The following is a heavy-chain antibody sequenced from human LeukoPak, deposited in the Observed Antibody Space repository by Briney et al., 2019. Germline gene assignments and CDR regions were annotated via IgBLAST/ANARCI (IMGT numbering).Heavy chain of an antibody. D-gene: IGHD6-6*01. CDR1: GFTFSSYG. V-gene: IGHV3-30*02. Sequence: PGGSLRLSCAASGFTFSSYGMHWVRQAPGKGLEWVAFIRYDGSNKYYADSVKGRFTISRDNSKNTLYLQMNGLRAEDTAVYYCAKDRGLYSSSFTTSLDYWGQGTLVTVSS. J-gene: IGHJ4*02. CDR3: AKDRGLYSSSFTTSLDY. CDR2: IRYDGSNK.